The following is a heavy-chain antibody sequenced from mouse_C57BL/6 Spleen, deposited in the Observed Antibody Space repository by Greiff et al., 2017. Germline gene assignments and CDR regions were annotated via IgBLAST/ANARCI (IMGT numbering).Heavy chain of an antibody. V-gene: IGHV1-64*01. Sequence: QVQLQQPGAELVKPGASVKLSCKASGYTFTSYWMHWVKQRPGQGLEWIGMIHPNSGSTNYNEKFKSKATLTVDKSSSTAYMQLSSLTSEDSAVYYCARGDYDVVAMDYWGQGTSGTVSS. CDR1: GYTFTSYW. D-gene: IGHD2-4*01. J-gene: IGHJ4*01. CDR3: ARGDYDVVAMDY. CDR2: IHPNSGST.